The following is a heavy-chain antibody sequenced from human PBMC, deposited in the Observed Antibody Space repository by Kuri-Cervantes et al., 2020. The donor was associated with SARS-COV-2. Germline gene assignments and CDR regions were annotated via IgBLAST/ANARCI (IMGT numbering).Heavy chain of an antibody. CDR3: ARVGVYCSSTSCYPNWFDP. Sequence: GSLRLSCTVSGGSTSSQSYYWVWIRQPPGKGLEWIGSVYYSGTTYYNPSLKSRVTISLDTSKNQLSPNLNSVTAADTAVFYCARVGVYCSSTSCYPNWFDPWGQGTLVTVSS. D-gene: IGHD2-2*01. CDR1: GGSTSSQSYY. J-gene: IGHJ5*02. CDR2: VYYSGTT. V-gene: IGHV4-39*01.